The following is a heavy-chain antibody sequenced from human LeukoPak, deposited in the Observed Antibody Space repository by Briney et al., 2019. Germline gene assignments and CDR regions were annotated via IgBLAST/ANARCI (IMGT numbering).Heavy chain of an antibody. J-gene: IGHJ4*02. CDR1: GDSVSSNSAA. CDR3: ARDQGYCSGGSCYEPIDY. Sequence: SQTLSLTCAISGDSVSSNSAAWNWIRQSPSRGLEWLGRTYYRSKWYNDYAVSVKSLITINPDTSKNQFSLQLNSVTPEDTAVYYCARDQGYCSGGSCYEPIDYWGQGTLVTVSS. V-gene: IGHV6-1*01. CDR2: TYYRSKWYN. D-gene: IGHD2-15*01.